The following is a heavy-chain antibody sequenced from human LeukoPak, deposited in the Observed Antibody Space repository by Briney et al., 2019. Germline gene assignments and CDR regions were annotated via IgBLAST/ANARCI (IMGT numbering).Heavy chain of an antibody. CDR2: ISYDGSNK. D-gene: IGHD3-16*02. J-gene: IGHJ4*02. Sequence: GGSLRLSCAASGFTFSSYAMHWVRQAPGKGLEWVAVISYDGSNKYYADSVKGRFTISRDNSKNTLYLQMNSLRAEDTAVYYCARAPGLRLSTHYFDYWGQGTLVTVSS. CDR1: GFTFSSYA. CDR3: ARAPGLRLSTHYFDY. V-gene: IGHV3-30-3*01.